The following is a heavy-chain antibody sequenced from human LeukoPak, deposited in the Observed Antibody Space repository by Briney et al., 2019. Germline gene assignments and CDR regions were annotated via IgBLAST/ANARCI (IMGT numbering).Heavy chain of an antibody. Sequence: ASVKVSCKVSGYTLTELSMHWVRQAPGQGLEWMGIINPSGGSTSYAQKFQGRVTMTRDTSTSTVYMELSSLRSEDTAVYYCARGKYGYFDYWGQGTLVTVSS. CDR3: ARGKYGYFDY. CDR2: INPSGGST. V-gene: IGHV1-46*01. D-gene: IGHD3-10*01. J-gene: IGHJ4*02. CDR1: GYTLTELS.